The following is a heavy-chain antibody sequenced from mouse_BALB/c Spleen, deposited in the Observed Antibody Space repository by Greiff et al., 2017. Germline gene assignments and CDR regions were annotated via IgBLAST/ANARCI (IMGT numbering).Heavy chain of an antibody. CDR2: ISDGGSYT. V-gene: IGHV5-4*02. CDR1: GFTFSDYY. CDR3: AREGTYYGYDRGPWFAY. D-gene: IGHD2-9*01. Sequence: EVQGVESGGGLVKPGGSLKLSCAASGFTFSDYYMYWVRQTPEKRLEWVATISDGGSYTYYPDSVKGRFTISRDNAKNNLYLQMSSLKSEDTAMYYCAREGTYYGYDRGPWFAYWGQGTLVTVSA. J-gene: IGHJ3*01.